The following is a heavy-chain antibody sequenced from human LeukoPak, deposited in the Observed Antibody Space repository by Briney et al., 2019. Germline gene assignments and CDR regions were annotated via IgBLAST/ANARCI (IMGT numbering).Heavy chain of an antibody. J-gene: IGHJ4*02. V-gene: IGHV3-74*01. CDR3: ARAGKLCGGDCYPEYGY. CDR2: INNDGSTT. Sequence: QPGGSLRLSCAASGFSFTSYWMHWVRQAPGKGLVWVSHINNDGSTTSYADSVKGRFTISRDNAKNTLYLQMNSLRAEDTAVYYCARAGKLCGGDCYPEYGYWGQGTLVTVSS. CDR1: GFSFTSYW. D-gene: IGHD2-21*01.